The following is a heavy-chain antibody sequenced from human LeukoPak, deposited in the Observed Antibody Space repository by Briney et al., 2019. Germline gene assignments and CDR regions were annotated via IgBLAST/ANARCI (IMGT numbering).Heavy chain of an antibody. D-gene: IGHD3-16*02. CDR1: GGHFSGYF. CDR2: INHRGST. Sequence: SETLSLSCAVSGGHFSGYFWTWIRQPPGKELEWIGEINHRGSTNYNPSLQSRVAISVDTSKNHFSLSLTSVTAADTAVYYCARRAPSTITVGGVVGHFDYWGQGALVIVSS. J-gene: IGHJ4*02. V-gene: IGHV4-34*01. CDR3: ARRAPSTITVGGVVGHFDY.